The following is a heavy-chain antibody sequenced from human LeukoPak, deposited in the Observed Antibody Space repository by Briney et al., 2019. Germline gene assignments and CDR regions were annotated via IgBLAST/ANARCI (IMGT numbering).Heavy chain of an antibody. Sequence: ASVKVSCKASGYTFTSYYMHWVRQAPGQGLEWMGWINPNSGGTNYAQKFQGRVTMTRDTSISTAYMELSRLRSDDTAVYYCARDAPVVPAAMSTYYYYGMDVWGQGTTVTVSS. V-gene: IGHV1-2*02. J-gene: IGHJ6*02. CDR3: ARDAPVVPAAMSTYYYYGMDV. D-gene: IGHD2-2*01. CDR1: GYTFTSYY. CDR2: INPNSGGT.